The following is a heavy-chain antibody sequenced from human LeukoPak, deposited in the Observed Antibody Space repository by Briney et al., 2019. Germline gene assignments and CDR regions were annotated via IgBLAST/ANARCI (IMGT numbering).Heavy chain of an antibody. Sequence: PGGSLRLSCAASGFTFSSYAMSWVRQAPGKGLEWVSAISGSGGSTYYADSVEGRFTISRDNSKNTLYLQMNSLRAEDTAVYYCANGGYSSSWSPFDYWGQGTLVTVSS. CDR2: ISGSGGST. CDR3: ANGGYSSSWSPFDY. CDR1: GFTFSSYA. V-gene: IGHV3-23*01. J-gene: IGHJ4*02. D-gene: IGHD6-13*01.